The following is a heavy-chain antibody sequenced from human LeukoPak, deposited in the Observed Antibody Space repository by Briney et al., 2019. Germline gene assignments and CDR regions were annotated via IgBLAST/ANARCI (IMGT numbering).Heavy chain of an antibody. Sequence: GASVKVSCKASGYTFTSYGISWVRQAPGQGLEWMGWISASNGNTNYAQKLQGRVTMTTDTSTSTAYMELRSLRSDDTAMYYCARRSSVGYEILTGYVDYWGQGTLVTVSS. CDR2: ISASNGNT. CDR1: GYTFTSYG. J-gene: IGHJ4*02. V-gene: IGHV1-18*01. CDR3: ARRSSVGYEILTGYVDY. D-gene: IGHD3-9*01.